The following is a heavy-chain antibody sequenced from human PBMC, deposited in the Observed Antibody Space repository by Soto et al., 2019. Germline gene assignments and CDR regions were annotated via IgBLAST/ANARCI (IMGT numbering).Heavy chain of an antibody. Sequence: SSVKGSCKASGGTFSSYTISWVRQAPGQGLEWMGRIIPILGIANYAQKFQGRVTITADKSTSTAYMELSSLRSEDTAVYYCARVGSSSWYVDWFDPWGQGTLVTVSS. CDR3: ARVGSSSWYVDWFDP. CDR1: GGTFSSYT. D-gene: IGHD6-13*01. J-gene: IGHJ5*02. V-gene: IGHV1-69*02. CDR2: IIPILGIA.